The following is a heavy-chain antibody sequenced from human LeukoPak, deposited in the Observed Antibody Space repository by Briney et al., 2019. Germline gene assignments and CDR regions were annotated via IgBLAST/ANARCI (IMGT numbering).Heavy chain of an antibody. D-gene: IGHD6-13*01. CDR2: IYSGGST. V-gene: IGHV3-53*01. CDR1: GCTVSSNY. Sequence: GGSLRLSCAASGCTVSSNYVSWVRQAPGKGQEWGSIIYSGGSTYYADSVKGRFTISRDNSKNTLYLQMNSLSAEDTAVYYCARVGAAPGNLGYFQHWGQGTLVTVSS. CDR3: ARVGAAPGNLGYFQH. J-gene: IGHJ1*01.